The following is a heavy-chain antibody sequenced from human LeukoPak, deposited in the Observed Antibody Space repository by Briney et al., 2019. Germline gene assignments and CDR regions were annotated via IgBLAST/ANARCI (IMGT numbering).Heavy chain of an antibody. D-gene: IGHD2-15*01. Sequence: AGGSLRLSCAASGFTFNNYGFHWVRQAPGKGLKWVALISYDGSNKYYADSVKGRFTISRDNSKNTLYLQMNSLRAEDTAVYYCAKDVSLVVVVAATLFDYWGQGTLVTVSS. J-gene: IGHJ4*02. CDR2: ISYDGSNK. CDR1: GFTFNNYG. V-gene: IGHV3-30*18. CDR3: AKDVSLVVVVAATLFDY.